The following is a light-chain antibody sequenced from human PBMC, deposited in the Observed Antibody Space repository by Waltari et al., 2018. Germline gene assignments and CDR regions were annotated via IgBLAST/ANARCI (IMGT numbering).Light chain of an antibody. Sequence: IEMTQSPATLSVSPGERATPPCRASQNVGTKLAWYQQKPGLAPSLPIYDAFTRATGIPARFSGSGSGTEFTLTISSLQSEDLALYHCLQYHYWPPWTFGQGTKVEVK. CDR1: QNVGTK. J-gene: IGKJ1*01. CDR3: LQYHYWPPWT. CDR2: DAF. V-gene: IGKV3-15*01.